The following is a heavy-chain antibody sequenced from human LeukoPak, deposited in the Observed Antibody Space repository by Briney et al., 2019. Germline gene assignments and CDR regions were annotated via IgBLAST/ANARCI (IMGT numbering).Heavy chain of an antibody. J-gene: IGHJ4*02. CDR2: ISGSGGST. V-gene: IGHV3-23*01. Sequence: PGGTLRLSCAASGFTFSSYAMSWVRQAPGKGLEWVSAISGSGGSTYYADSVKGRFTISGDNSKNTLYLQMNSLRAEDTAVYYCAKDGTRDYDYNYYFDYWGQGALVTVSS. D-gene: IGHD5-24*01. CDR3: AKDGTRDYDYNYYFDY. CDR1: GFTFSSYA.